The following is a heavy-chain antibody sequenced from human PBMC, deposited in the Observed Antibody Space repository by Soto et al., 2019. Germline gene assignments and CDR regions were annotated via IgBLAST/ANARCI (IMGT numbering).Heavy chain of an antibody. D-gene: IGHD3-3*02. CDR2: IMPVFPTP. CDR3: ARDKDRQQLGGNYYYIMDV. V-gene: IGHV1-69*05. J-gene: IGHJ6*01. Sequence: QVQLVQSGAEVKKPGSSVKVSCKTSGGTFRSSAISWVRQAPGQGPEWMGGIMPVFPTPDYAQKFQGRVTXTXDQXTGTAYMELSSLRSEDTAVYYCARDKDRQQLGGNYYYIMDVWGQGTTVTVSS. CDR1: GGTFRSSA.